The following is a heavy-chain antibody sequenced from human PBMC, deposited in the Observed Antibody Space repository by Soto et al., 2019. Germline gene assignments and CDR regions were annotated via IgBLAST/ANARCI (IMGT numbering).Heavy chain of an antibody. CDR3: AREVDEGDAFDI. D-gene: IGHD2-15*01. CDR1: GGSFSGYY. CDR2: INHSGST. Sequence: PSETLSLTCAVYGGSFSGYYWSWIRQPPGKGLEWIGEINHSGSTNYNPSLKSRVTISVDTSKNQFSLKLSSVTAADTAVYYCAREVDEGDAFDIWGQGTMVTVS. V-gene: IGHV4-34*01. J-gene: IGHJ3*02.